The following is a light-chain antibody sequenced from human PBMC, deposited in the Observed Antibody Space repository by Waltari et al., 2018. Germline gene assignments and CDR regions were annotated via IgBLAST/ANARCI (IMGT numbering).Light chain of an antibody. CDR3: QQSYSALGYT. V-gene: IGKV1-39*01. J-gene: IGKJ2*01. CDR2: TAS. CDR1: ESIGSY. Sequence: DIQMTQSPSSLSASVGETVTITCRAAESIGSYLSWYQQKPGKAPKLLISTASSLETGVPSRFSGSGSGTDFTLTISSLQPEDSATYYCQQSYSALGYTYGQGTKLEIK.